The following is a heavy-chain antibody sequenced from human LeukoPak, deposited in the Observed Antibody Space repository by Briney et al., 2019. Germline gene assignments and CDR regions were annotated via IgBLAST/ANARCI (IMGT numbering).Heavy chain of an antibody. D-gene: IGHD2-8*02. CDR3: ARGPLTGWFDP. CDR1: GGSISSSSYY. Sequence: SETLSLTCTVSGGSISSSSYYWGWIRQPPGKGLEWIGRIYTSGSTNYNPSLKSRVTISVDTSKNQFSLKLSSVTAADTAVYYCARGPLTGWFDPWGQGTLVIVSS. V-gene: IGHV4-61*02. CDR2: IYTSGST. J-gene: IGHJ5*02.